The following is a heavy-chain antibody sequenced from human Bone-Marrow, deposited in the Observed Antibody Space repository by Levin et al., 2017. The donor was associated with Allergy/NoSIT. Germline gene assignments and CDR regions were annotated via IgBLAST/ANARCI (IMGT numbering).Heavy chain of an antibody. D-gene: IGHD4-11*01. J-gene: IGHJ4*02. V-gene: IGHV1-18*01. CDR1: GYTFISYL. CDR3: AREGDYNDYLYY. Sequence: ASVKVSCKASGYTFISYLIGWVRQAPGQGLEWMGWISPHNGNTKYAQNLQGRVTMTTDTSTNTAYMELRSLRSGDTAVYYCAREGDYNDYLYYWGQGTLVTVSS. CDR2: ISPHNGNT.